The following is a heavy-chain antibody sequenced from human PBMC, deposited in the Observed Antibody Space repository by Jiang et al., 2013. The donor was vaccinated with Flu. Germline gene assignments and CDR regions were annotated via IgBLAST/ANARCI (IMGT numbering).Heavy chain of an antibody. J-gene: IGHJ4*02. CDR1: GFTFSSYA. CDR2: ISGSGGST. D-gene: IGHD3-10*01. Sequence: QLLESGGGLVQPGGSLRLSCAASGFTFSSYAMSWVRQAPGKGLEWVSAISGSGGSTYYTDSVKGRFTISRDNSKNTLYLQMNSLRAEDTAVYYCAKVATTMVPPHYYFDYWGQGTLVTVSS. V-gene: IGHV3-23*01. CDR3: AKVATTMVPPHYYFDY.